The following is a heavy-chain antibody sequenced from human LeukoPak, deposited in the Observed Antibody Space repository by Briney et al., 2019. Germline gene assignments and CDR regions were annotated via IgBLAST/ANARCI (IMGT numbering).Heavy chain of an antibody. D-gene: IGHD6-6*01. CDR1: GFTFSTYG. J-gene: IGHJ4*02. Sequence: GRSLRLSCVASGFTFSTYGMHWVRQAPGKGLEWVAVISSDGSNKYYADSVKGRFTISRDNSKNTLYLQMNSLRAEDTAVYYCARAKKQLVDYWGQGTLVTVSS. CDR2: ISSDGSNK. CDR3: ARAKKQLVDY. V-gene: IGHV3-30*03.